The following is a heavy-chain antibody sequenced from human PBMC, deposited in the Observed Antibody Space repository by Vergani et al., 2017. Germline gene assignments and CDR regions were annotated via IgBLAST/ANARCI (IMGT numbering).Heavy chain of an antibody. V-gene: IGHV1-69*08. CDR3: AREDRYGSGSYFANWFDP. Sequence: QVQLVQSGAEVKKPGSSVKVSCKASGGTFSSYTISWVRQAPGQGLEWMGRIIPILGIANYAQKFQGRVTITADKSTSTAYMELSSLRSEDTAVYYCAREDRYGSGSYFANWFDPWGQGTLVTVSS. CDR1: GGTFSSYT. CDR2: IIPILGIA. D-gene: IGHD3-10*01. J-gene: IGHJ5*02.